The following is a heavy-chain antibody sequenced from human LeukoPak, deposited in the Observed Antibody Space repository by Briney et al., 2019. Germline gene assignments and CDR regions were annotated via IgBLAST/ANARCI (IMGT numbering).Heavy chain of an antibody. CDR3: ARVNYYYDFDY. CDR2: ISSSGSTI. Sequence: GGSLRLSCAASGFTFSSYEMNWVRQAPGKGLEWVSYISSSGSTIYYADSVKGRFTISRDNAKNSLYLQMNSLRAEDTAVYYCARVNYYYDFDYWGQGTLVTVSS. CDR1: GFTFSSYE. J-gene: IGHJ4*02. D-gene: IGHD3-22*01. V-gene: IGHV3-48*03.